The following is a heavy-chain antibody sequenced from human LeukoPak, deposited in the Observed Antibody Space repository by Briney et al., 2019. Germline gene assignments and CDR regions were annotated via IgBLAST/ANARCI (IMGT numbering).Heavy chain of an antibody. Sequence: GGSQRLSCAASGFTFSSYSMNWVRQAPGKGLEWVSSISSSSSYIYYADSVKGRFTISRDNAKNSLYLQMNSLRAEDTAVYYCASRYCSGGSCAEDYWGQGTLVTVSS. CDR1: GFTFSSYS. CDR2: ISSSSSYI. J-gene: IGHJ4*02. CDR3: ASRYCSGGSCAEDY. D-gene: IGHD2-15*01. V-gene: IGHV3-21*01.